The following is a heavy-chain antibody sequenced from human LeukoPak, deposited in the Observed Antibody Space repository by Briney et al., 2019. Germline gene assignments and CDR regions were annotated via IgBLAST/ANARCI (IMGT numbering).Heavy chain of an antibody. J-gene: IGHJ4*02. D-gene: IGHD6-13*01. CDR1: GYXFTSYG. CDR3: ARGKTRGSSSWYGDY. CDR2: ISAYNGNT. Sequence: ASVKVSCKASGYXFTSYGISWVRQAPGQGLEWMGWISAYNGNTNYAQKLQGRVTMTTDTSTSTAYMELRSLRSDDTAVYYCARGKTRGSSSWYGDYWGQGTLVTVSS. V-gene: IGHV1-18*01.